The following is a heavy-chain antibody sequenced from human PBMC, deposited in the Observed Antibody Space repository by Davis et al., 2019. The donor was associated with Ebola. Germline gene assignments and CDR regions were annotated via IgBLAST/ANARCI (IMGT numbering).Heavy chain of an antibody. CDR1: GYTFTSSG. J-gene: IGHJ4*02. D-gene: IGHD1-26*01. V-gene: IGHV1-18*01. CDR3: ARNAGEWDDYFDY. CDR2: ISPYNGNR. Sequence: AASVKVSCKASGYTFTSSGITWVRQAPGQGLEWMGWISPYNGNRHYAQRLQGRVILTRDTSASTVHMELSSLRSEDTAMFYCARNAGEWDDYFDYWGQGTLVSVSS.